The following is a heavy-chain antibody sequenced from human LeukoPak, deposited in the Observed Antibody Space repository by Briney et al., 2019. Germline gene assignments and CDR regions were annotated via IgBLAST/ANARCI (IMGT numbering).Heavy chain of an antibody. CDR3: ARDRTVTHYYFDY. CDR2: IYHSGST. J-gene: IGHJ4*02. CDR1: GYSISSGYY. D-gene: IGHD4-17*01. Sequence: SETLSLTCTVSGYSISSGYYWGWIRQPPGKGLEWIGSIYHSGSTYYNPSLKSRVTISVDTSKNQFSLKLSSVTAADTAVYYCARDRTVTHYYFDYWGQGTLVTVSS. V-gene: IGHV4-38-2*02.